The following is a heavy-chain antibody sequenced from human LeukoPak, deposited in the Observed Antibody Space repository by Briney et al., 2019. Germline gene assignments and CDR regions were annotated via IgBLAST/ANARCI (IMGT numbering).Heavy chain of an antibody. Sequence: SETLSLTCAVYGGSFSGYYWSWIRQPPGKGLEWIGEINHSGSTNYNPSLKSRVTISVDTSKNQFSLKLSSVTAADTAVYYCARVCWNYYDSSGSPSLDYWGQGTLVTVSS. CDR2: INHSGST. CDR1: GGSFSGYY. V-gene: IGHV4-34*01. CDR3: ARVCWNYYDSSGSPSLDY. D-gene: IGHD3-22*01. J-gene: IGHJ4*02.